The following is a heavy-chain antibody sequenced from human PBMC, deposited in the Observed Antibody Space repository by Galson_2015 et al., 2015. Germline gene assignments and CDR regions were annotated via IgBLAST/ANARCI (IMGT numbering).Heavy chain of an antibody. D-gene: IGHD6-6*01. J-gene: IGHJ6*02. CDR3: ARGPRLVFTSSSHYYYYGLDV. CDR1: GGPVRTYY. V-gene: IGHV4-59*02. CDR2: VYYSGST. Sequence: DTLSLPCAVAGGPVRTYYWPWVRRPPGRGLEWIGYVYYSGSTNYNPSLKSRVTISIDTSKIQFSLRLSSVTAADTAIYYCARGPRLVFTSSSHYYYYGLDVWGQGTTVTVSS.